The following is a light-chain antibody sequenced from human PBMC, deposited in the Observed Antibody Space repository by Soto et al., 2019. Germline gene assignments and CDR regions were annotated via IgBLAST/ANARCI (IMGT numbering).Light chain of an antibody. CDR1: QSVSSIY. CDR3: QQRSNWPL. Sequence: EIVLTQSPGTLSLSPGERATLSCRASQSVSSIYLAWYQQKPGQAPRLLIYGVSSRAPGIPERFSGSGSGTEFTLTISRLEPEDFAVYYCQQRSNWPLFGQGTQLEIK. J-gene: IGKJ5*01. CDR2: GVS. V-gene: IGKV3D-20*02.